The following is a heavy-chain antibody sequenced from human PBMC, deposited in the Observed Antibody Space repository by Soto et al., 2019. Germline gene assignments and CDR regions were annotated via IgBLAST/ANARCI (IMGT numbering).Heavy chain of an antibody. CDR1: GGSFSGYY. V-gene: IGHV4-34*01. D-gene: IGHD3-22*01. CDR3: ALLCRYDSSGYNIFDY. CDR2: INHSGST. J-gene: IGHJ4*02. Sequence: SETLSLTCAVYGGSFSGYYWSWIRQPPGKGLEWIGEINHSGSTNYNPSLKSRVTISVDTSKNQFSLKLSSVTAADTAVYYCALLCRYDSSGYNIFDYWGQGTLVTVSS.